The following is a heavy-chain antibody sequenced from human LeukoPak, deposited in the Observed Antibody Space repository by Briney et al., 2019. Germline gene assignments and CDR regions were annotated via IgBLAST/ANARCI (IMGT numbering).Heavy chain of an antibody. Sequence: PGGSLRLSCAASGFTFSSYAMSWVRQAPGKGLEWVSAISGSGGSTYYADSVKGRFTISRDNSKNTLYLQMNSLRAEDTAVYYCAKPSSKTDYDFGSGYSSYYFDYWGQGTLVTVSS. D-gene: IGHD3-3*01. CDR1: GFTFSSYA. V-gene: IGHV3-23*01. J-gene: IGHJ4*02. CDR2: ISGSGGST. CDR3: AKPSSKTDYDFGSGYSSYYFDY.